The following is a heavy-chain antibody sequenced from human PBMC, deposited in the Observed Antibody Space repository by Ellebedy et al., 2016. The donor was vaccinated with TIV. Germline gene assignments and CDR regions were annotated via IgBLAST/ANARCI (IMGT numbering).Heavy chain of an antibody. D-gene: IGHD2-21*02. Sequence: GESLKISCAASGFAFSNHWMHWVRQAPGKGLEWVSRINNDGSSTIYADYVKGRFTIPRDNAENTLYLQMHSLRAEETAVYYCSSGGGCGSGDCWAFDYWGQGTLVTVSS. CDR2: INNDGSST. J-gene: IGHJ4*02. CDR1: GFAFSNHW. CDR3: SSGGGCGSGDCWAFDY. V-gene: IGHV3-74*01.